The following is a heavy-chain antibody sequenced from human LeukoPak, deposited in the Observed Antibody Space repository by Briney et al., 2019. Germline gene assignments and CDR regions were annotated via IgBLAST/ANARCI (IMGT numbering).Heavy chain of an antibody. J-gene: IGHJ4*02. Sequence: GRSLRLSCAASGFTFDVYAMHWVRQAPGKGLEWVSAISGSGGSTYYADSVKGRFTISRDNSKNTLYLQMNSLRAEDTAVYYCAKGGATMVRGVIGFDYWGQGTLVIVSS. CDR2: ISGSGGST. D-gene: IGHD3-10*01. CDR1: GFTFDVYA. CDR3: AKGGATMVRGVIGFDY. V-gene: IGHV3-23*01.